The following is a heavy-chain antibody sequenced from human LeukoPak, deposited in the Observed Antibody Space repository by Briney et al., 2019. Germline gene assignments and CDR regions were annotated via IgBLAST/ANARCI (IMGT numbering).Heavy chain of an antibody. J-gene: IGHJ3*02. CDR1: GFTFSSYG. CDR2: ISYDGSNK. Sequence: PGRSLRLSRAASGFTFSSYGMHWVRQAPGKGLEWVAVISYDGSNKYYADSVKGRFIISRDNSKNTLYVQMNSLRAEDTAVYYCAKYLAHSSGWLLDAFDIWGQGTMVTVSS. CDR3: AKYLAHSSGWLLDAFDI. D-gene: IGHD6-19*01. V-gene: IGHV3-30*18.